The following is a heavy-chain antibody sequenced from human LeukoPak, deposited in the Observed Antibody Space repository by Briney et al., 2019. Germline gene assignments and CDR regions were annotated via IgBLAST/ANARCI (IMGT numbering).Heavy chain of an antibody. V-gene: IGHV3-7*01. CDR1: GFTFSSYW. CDR3: ARDQGGIRYFDWWPIWAFDY. J-gene: IGHJ4*02. Sequence: PGGSLRLSCAASGFTFSSYWMSWVRQAPGKGREWVANIKQGGSEKYYVDSVKGRFTISRDNAKNSLYLQMNSLRAEDTAVYYCARDQGGIRYFDWWPIWAFDYWGQGTLVTVSS. D-gene: IGHD3-9*01. CDR2: IKQGGSEK.